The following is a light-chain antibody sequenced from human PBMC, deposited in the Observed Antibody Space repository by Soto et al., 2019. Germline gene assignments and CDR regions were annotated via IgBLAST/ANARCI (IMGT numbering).Light chain of an antibody. CDR3: QQYHTSSIT. CDR1: QTISSW. V-gene: IGKV1-5*01. Sequence: DIQMTQSLSTLSASVGDRVTITCRASQTISSWLAWYQQKPGKAPNLLIYDASTLERGVPPRFSGTGSGTELTLTIDRLQPDDFATYYCQQYHTSSITFGQGTRLEI. CDR2: DAS. J-gene: IGKJ5*01.